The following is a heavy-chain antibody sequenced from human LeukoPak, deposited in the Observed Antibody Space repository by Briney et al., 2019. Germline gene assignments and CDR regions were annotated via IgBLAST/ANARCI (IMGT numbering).Heavy chain of an antibody. D-gene: IGHD6-13*01. CDR3: ARETTGQLVP. V-gene: IGHV3-21*01. CDR2: ISGSGSSI. CDR1: GFTFDSYS. J-gene: IGHJ5*02. Sequence: GSLGLSCEASGFTFDSYSMNWVRQAPGKGLEWVSSISGSGSSIYYADSVKGRFTISSDNADNSLTLQMSSLRVEDTAVYYCARETTGQLVPWGQGTLVTVSS.